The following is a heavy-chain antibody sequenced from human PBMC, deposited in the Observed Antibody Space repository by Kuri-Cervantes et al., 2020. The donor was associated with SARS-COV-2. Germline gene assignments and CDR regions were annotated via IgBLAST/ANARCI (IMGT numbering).Heavy chain of an antibody. CDR1: GFTFDDYA. J-gene: IGHJ6*03. V-gene: IGHV3-9*01. D-gene: IGHD1-26*01. Sequence: SLKISCAASGFTFDDYAMHWVRQAPGKGLEWVSGISWNSGSIGYADSVKGRFTISRDNSKNTLYLQMNSLRAEDTAVYYCAKSGEDRYYYYYYMDVWGKGTTVTVSS. CDR2: ISWNSGSI. CDR3: AKSGEDRYYYYYYMDV.